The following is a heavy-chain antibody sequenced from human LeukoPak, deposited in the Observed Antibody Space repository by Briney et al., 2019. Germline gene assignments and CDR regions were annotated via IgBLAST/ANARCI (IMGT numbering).Heavy chain of an antibody. Sequence: SETLSLTCAVYGGSFSGYYWSWIRQPPGKGLEWIGEINHSGSTNYNPSLKSRVTISVDTSKNQFSLKLSSVTAADTAVYYCAGTPDPDYYDSSGYYYVGYWGQGTLATVSS. CDR3: AGTPDPDYYDSSGYYYVGY. J-gene: IGHJ4*02. CDR2: INHSGST. CDR1: GGSFSGYY. V-gene: IGHV4-34*01. D-gene: IGHD3-22*01.